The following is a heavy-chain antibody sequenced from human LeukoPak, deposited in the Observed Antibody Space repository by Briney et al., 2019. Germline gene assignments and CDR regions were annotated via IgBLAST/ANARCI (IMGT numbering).Heavy chain of an antibody. CDR1: GGSISSGGYY. J-gene: IGHJ3*02. V-gene: IGHV4-31*03. CDR3: ARELGPTYYDSHDAFDI. Sequence: SQTLSLTCTVSGGSISSGGYYWSWIRQHPGKGLEWIGYIYYSGSTYYNPSLKSRVTISVDTSKNQFSLKLSSVTAADTAVYYCARELGPTYYDSHDAFDIWGQGTMAAVCS. D-gene: IGHD3-22*01. CDR2: IYYSGST.